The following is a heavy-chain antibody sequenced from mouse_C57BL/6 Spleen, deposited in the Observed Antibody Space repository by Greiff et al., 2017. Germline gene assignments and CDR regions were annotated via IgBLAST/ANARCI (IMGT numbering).Heavy chain of an antibody. CDR1: GYAFSSYW. Sequence: QVQLKQSGAELVKPGASVKISCKASGYAFSSYWMNWVKQRPGKGLEWIGQIYPGDGDTNYNGKFKGKATLTAEKSSSTAYMQHSSLTSEDSAVYCWARSDYYGSSSFAYWGQGTLVTVSA. CDR2: IYPGDGDT. D-gene: IGHD1-1*01. J-gene: IGHJ3*01. CDR3: ARSDYYGSSSFAY. V-gene: IGHV1-80*01.